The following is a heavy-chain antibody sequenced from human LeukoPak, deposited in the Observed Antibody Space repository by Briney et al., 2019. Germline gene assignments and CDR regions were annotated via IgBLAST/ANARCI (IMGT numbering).Heavy chain of an antibody. CDR3: AREGPYGPHDY. D-gene: IGHD4-17*01. V-gene: IGHV3-21*01. CDR1: GYSISSGY. CDR2: ISSSSSYI. J-gene: IGHJ4*02. Sequence: ETLSLTCAVSGYSISSGYYWGWIRQPPGKGLEWVSSISSSSSYIYYADSVKGRFTISRDNAKNSLYLQMNSLRAEDTAVYYCAREGPYGPHDYWGQGTLVTVSS.